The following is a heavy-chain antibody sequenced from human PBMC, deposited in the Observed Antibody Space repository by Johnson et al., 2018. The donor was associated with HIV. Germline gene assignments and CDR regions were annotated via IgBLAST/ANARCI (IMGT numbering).Heavy chain of an antibody. Sequence: EQLVESGGGVVQPGRSLRLSCAASGFTFSSYDIHWVRQAPGKGLEWVAFISYDGTNKYYTDSVKGRFIISRDNSKNTVYLEMKSLRDEDTAVYYCAKAQQLVPGGDAFDVWGQGTLVTVSS. V-gene: IGHV3-30*18. CDR1: GFTFSSYD. CDR3: AKAQQLVPGGDAFDV. D-gene: IGHD6-6*01. J-gene: IGHJ3*01. CDR2: ISYDGTNK.